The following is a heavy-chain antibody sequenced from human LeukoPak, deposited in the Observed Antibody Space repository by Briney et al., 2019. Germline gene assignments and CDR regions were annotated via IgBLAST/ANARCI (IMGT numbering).Heavy chain of an antibody. CDR2: ISAYNGNT. CDR1: GYTFTSYG. V-gene: IGHV1-18*01. CDR3: ARDGNSYGYYYWFDP. Sequence: ASVKVSCKASGYTFTSYGISWVRQAPGQGLEWMGWISAYNGNTNYAQKLQGRVTMTTDTSTSTAYMELRSLRSDDTAVYYCARDGNSYGYYYWFDPWGQGTLVTVSS. J-gene: IGHJ5*02. D-gene: IGHD5-18*01.